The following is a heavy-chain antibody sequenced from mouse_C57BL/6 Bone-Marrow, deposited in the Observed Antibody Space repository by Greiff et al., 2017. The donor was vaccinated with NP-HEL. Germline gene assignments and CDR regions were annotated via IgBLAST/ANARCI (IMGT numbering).Heavy chain of an antibody. D-gene: IGHD1-1*01. V-gene: IGHV1-81*01. CDR3: ARGGVTTVVATTSDY. CDR2: IYPRSGNT. CDR1: GYTFTSYG. J-gene: IGHJ2*01. Sequence: QVQLKQSGAELARPGASVKLSCKASGYTFTSYGISWVKQRTGQGLDWIGEIYPRSGNTYYNEKFKGKATLTADKSSSTAYMELRSLTSEDSAVYFCARGGVTTVVATTSDYWGQGTTLTVSS.